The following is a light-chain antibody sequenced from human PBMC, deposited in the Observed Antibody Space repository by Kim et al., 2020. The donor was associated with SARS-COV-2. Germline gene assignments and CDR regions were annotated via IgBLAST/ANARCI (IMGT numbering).Light chain of an antibody. Sequence: APGKTARITCGGNNIGSKSVHWYQQKPGQAPVLVIYYDSDRPSGIPERFSGSNSGNTATLTISRVEAGDEADYYCQVWDSSSDHWVFGGGTQQTVL. J-gene: IGLJ3*02. CDR1: NIGSKS. CDR2: YDS. CDR3: QVWDSSSDHWV. V-gene: IGLV3-21*04.